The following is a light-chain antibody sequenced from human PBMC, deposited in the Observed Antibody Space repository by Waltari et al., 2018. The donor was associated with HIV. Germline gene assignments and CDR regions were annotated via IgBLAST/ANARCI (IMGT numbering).Light chain of an antibody. J-gene: IGKJ2*01. V-gene: IGKV3-20*01. CDR2: GAS. CDR1: PSVSSLD. Sequence: EIVFTQSPGTLSLSPGERATLSCRASPSVSSLDLAWYLQKPDQAPRLLIYGASNRATGVPDRFSGSGSGTDFTLIISRLEPEDFAVYYCQHYGGSAIYTFGQGTKLEIK. CDR3: QHYGGSAIYT.